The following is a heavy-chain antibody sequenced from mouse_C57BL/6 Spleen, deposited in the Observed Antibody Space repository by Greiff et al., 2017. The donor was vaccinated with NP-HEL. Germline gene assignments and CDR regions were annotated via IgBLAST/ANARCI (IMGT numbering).Heavy chain of an antibody. J-gene: IGHJ3*01. CDR2: IWSGGST. Sequence: QVQLKESGPGLVQPSQSLSITCTVSGFSLTSYGVHWVRQSPGKGLEWLGVIWSGGSTDYNAAFISRLSISKDNSKSQVFFKMNSLQADDTAIYYCASYYDYAFAYWGQGTLVTVSA. CDR1: GFSLTSYG. CDR3: ASYYDYAFAY. V-gene: IGHV2-2*01. D-gene: IGHD2-4*01.